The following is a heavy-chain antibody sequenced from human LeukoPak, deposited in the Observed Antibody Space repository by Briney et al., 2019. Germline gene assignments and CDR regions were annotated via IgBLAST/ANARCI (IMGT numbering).Heavy chain of an antibody. CDR1: GGSFSGYY. V-gene: IGHV4-34*01. CDR3: ARDDYGGPLHYFDY. J-gene: IGHJ4*02. Sequence: SETLSLTCAVYGGSFSGYYWSWIRQPPGKGLEWTGEINHSGSTNYNPSLKSRVTISVDTSKNQFSLKLSSVTAADTAVYYCARDDYGGPLHYFDYWGQGTLVTVSS. CDR2: INHSGST. D-gene: IGHD4-23*01.